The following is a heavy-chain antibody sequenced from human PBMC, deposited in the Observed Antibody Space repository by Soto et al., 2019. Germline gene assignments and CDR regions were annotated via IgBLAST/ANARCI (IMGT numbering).Heavy chain of an antibody. CDR1: GGSISSSSYY. D-gene: IGHD2-8*02. Sequence: SETLSLTCTVSGGSISSSSYYWGWIRQPPGKGLEWIGSIYYSGSTYYNPSLKSRVTISVDTSKNQFSLKLSSVTAADTAVYYCAGDKITGLFDYWGQGTLVTVSS. V-gene: IGHV4-39*07. CDR2: IYYSGST. J-gene: IGHJ4*02. CDR3: AGDKITGLFDY.